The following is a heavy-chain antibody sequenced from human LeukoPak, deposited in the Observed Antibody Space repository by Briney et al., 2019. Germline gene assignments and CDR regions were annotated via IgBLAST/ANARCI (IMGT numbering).Heavy chain of an antibody. CDR3: AREALDIVVVPAAEYYYYYYMDV. CDR1: GYTFTSYG. Sequence: ASVKVSYKASGYTFTSYGISWVRQAPGQGLEWMGWTSAYNGNTNYAQKLQGRVTMTTDTSASTAYMELRSLRSDDTAVYYCAREALDIVVVPAAEYYYYYYMDVWGKGTTVTVSS. V-gene: IGHV1-18*01. CDR2: TSAYNGNT. D-gene: IGHD2-2*01. J-gene: IGHJ6*03.